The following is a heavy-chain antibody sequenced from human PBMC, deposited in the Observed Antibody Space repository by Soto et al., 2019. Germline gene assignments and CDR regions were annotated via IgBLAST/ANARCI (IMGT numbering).Heavy chain of an antibody. J-gene: IGHJ4*02. V-gene: IGHV3-23*01. D-gene: IGHD3-22*01. Sequence: GRSLRLSCAASGFTLHNYAMSWVLQAPGKGLEWVSAISGSGGSTYYADSVKGRFTISRDNSKNTLYLQMKSLRAEDTAVYYCAKGTHGNPYDSSGYYFDYWGQGTLVTVSS. CDR1: GFTLHNYA. CDR2: ISGSGGST. CDR3: AKGTHGNPYDSSGYYFDY.